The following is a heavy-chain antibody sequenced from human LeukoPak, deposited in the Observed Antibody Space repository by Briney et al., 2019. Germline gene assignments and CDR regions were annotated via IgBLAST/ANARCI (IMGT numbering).Heavy chain of an antibody. CDR1: GGTFSSYG. J-gene: IGHJ4*02. Sequence: ASVKVSCKASGGTFSSYGISWVRQAPGQGLEWMGGIIPIFGTPNYAQKFQGRVTITADESTRTAYMELSSLRSEDTAVYYCAKPGEGSGWYLGYFEYWGQGTLVTVSS. D-gene: IGHD6-19*01. CDR3: AKPGEGSGWYLGYFEY. CDR2: IIPIFGTP. V-gene: IGHV1-69*01.